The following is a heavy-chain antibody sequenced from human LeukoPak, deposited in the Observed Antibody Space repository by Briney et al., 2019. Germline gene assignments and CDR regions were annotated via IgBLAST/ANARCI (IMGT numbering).Heavy chain of an antibody. J-gene: IGHJ6*02. Sequence: SQTLSLTCAISGDSVSSNSAACNWVRQSPSRGLELLGRIYCRSKRYNDYAVSVKSRITINPDTHQNQFSLQLNSVTPEDTAVYYCARDELELPGLDYYYGMDVWGQGTTVTVSS. CDR1: GDSVSSNSAA. CDR2: IYCRSKRYN. CDR3: ARDELELPGLDYYYGMDV. V-gene: IGHV6-1*01. D-gene: IGHD1-7*01.